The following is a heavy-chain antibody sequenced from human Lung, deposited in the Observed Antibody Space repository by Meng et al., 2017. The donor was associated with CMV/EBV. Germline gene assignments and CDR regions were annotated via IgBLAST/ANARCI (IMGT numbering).Heavy chain of an antibody. CDR2: INWNSGST. D-gene: IGHD6-13*01. J-gene: IGHJ6*02. V-gene: IGHV3-20*04. CDR1: GFTFDDYG. Sequence: ESLKISCAASGFTFDDYGMSWVRQAPGKGLEWVSGINWNSGSTGFADSVKGRFTISRDNAKNSLYLQMNSLRAEDTALYYCARGLRAAANYYYYGMDVWGQGXTVTVSS. CDR3: ARGLRAAANYYYYGMDV.